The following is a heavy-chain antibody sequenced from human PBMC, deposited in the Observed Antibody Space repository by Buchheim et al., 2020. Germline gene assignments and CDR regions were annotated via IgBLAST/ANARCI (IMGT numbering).Heavy chain of an antibody. V-gene: IGHV4-61*01. CDR1: SGSVGSRTYH. CDR3: ARDRAGDYDIMTGTYFYGMDV. Sequence: HVQLRESGPGLVKPSETLSLTCTVSSGSVGSRTYHWSWIRPPPGKGLEWIGHISYTESTNYSPSLNSRATISVDMSKNQFSLKLTSMTAADTAVYYCARDRAGDYDIMTGTYFYGMDVWGQGTT. D-gene: IGHD3-9*01. J-gene: IGHJ6*02. CDR2: ISYTEST.